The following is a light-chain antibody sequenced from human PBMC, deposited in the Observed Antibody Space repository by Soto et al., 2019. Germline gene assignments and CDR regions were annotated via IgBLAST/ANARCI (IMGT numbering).Light chain of an antibody. CDR2: DAY. CDR3: QQRSNWPLST. CDR1: QSVSSY. J-gene: IGKJ2*01. V-gene: IGKV3-11*01. Sequence: EIVLTQSPATLSLSPGERATLSCRASQSVSSYLAWYQQKPGQAPRLRIYDAYNRATGIPARFSGSGSGTDFTLTISSLEPEDFAVYYCQQRSNWPLSTFGQGTKLEIK.